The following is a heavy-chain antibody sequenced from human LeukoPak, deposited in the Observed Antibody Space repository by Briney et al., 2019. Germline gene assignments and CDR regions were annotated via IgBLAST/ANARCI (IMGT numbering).Heavy chain of an antibody. Sequence: SETLSLTCTVSGGSISPYYWSWIRQPPGKGLEWMGNIYYTGNNNYSPALKSRISTSVDTSKNQFSLKLSSVTAADTAVYYCARVGHLAAAGTYDYWGQGTLVTVSS. D-gene: IGHD6-13*01. V-gene: IGHV4-59*08. CDR1: GGSISPYY. CDR3: ARVGHLAAAGTYDY. J-gene: IGHJ4*02. CDR2: IYYTGNN.